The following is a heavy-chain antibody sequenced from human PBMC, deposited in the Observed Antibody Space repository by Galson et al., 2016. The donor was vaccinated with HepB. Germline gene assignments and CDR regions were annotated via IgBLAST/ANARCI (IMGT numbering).Heavy chain of an antibody. V-gene: IGHV3-33*01. Sequence: SLRLSCAASGFPFGVYGMHWVRQAPGKGLEWVAVLGHDGNYKYGADSVKGRFTTSRDNSQNTLYLQMDSLRAEDTAVYYCARDLSVGKYFDNWGQGTLVTVSS. CDR1: GFPFGVYG. J-gene: IGHJ4*02. CDR3: ARDLSVGKYFDN. D-gene: IGHD1-26*01. CDR2: LGHDGNYK.